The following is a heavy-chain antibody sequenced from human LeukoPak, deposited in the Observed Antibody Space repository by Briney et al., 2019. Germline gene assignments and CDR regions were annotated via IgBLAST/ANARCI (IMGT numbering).Heavy chain of an antibody. CDR2: IDPSDSYT. J-gene: IGHJ4*02. CDR1: GYSFTNIW. CDR3: ARLSGVLIDY. D-gene: IGHD2-15*01. Sequence: GESLKISCNGFGYSFTNIWISWVRQMPGKGLEWMGTIDPSDSYTNYSPSFQGHVTISADKSISTAYLQWSSLKASDTAIYYCARLSGVLIDYWGQGTLVTVSS. V-gene: IGHV5-10-1*01.